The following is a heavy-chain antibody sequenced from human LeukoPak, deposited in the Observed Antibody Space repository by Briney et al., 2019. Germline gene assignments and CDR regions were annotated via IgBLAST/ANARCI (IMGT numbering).Heavy chain of an antibody. V-gene: IGHV4-4*07. Sequence: SETLSLTCTVSGGSISSYYWSWVRQPAGRVLEWIGRIYTSGSTNYNPSLKSRVTMSVDTSKNQFSLKLSSVTAADTAVYYCARDRGNYDAFDIWGQGTMVTVSS. J-gene: IGHJ3*02. D-gene: IGHD3-10*01. CDR1: GGSISSYY. CDR2: IYTSGST. CDR3: ARDRGNYDAFDI.